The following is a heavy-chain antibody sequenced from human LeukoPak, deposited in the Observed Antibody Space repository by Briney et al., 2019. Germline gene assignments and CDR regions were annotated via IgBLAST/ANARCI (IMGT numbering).Heavy chain of an antibody. CDR2: VSPYNGNT. CDR1: GYTFTDYD. CDR3: ARSSRKTIFGVVGRRELGYFDY. V-gene: IGHV1-18*01. D-gene: IGHD3-3*01. J-gene: IGHJ4*02. Sequence: ASVRVSCKTSGYTFTDYDITWVRQAPGQGLEWMGRVSPYNGNTYYSRRFQDRVTITKDTSTGTAYMDLRNLRTDDTAVYYCARSSRKTIFGVVGRRELGYFDYWGQGTLVTVSS.